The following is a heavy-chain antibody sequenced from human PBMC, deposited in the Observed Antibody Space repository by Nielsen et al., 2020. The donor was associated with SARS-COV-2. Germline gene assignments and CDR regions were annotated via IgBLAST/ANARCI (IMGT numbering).Heavy chain of an antibody. D-gene: IGHD6-13*01. J-gene: IGHJ4*02. CDR3: ARGPGIVDY. Sequence: GESLKISCAASGFTFDNYWMSWVRQIPEKGLQWMANIKPDGSEKYYLDSVKGRFAISRDNAKNSLTLQVSSVRVEDTAVYYCARGPGIVDYWGQGTLVTVSS. V-gene: IGHV3-7*04. CDR2: IKPDGSEK. CDR1: GFTFDNYW.